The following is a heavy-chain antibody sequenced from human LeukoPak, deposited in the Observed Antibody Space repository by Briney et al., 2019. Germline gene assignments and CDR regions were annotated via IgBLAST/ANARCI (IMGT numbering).Heavy chain of an antibody. CDR3: ASRGYSSSWPFDY. CDR2: ISGSGGST. Sequence: HPGGSLRLSCAASGFTFSSYAMSWVRQAPGKGLEWVSAISGSGGSTYYADSVKGRFTISRDNAKNSLFLQMNSLRAEDTAVYYCASRGYSSSWPFDYWGQGTLVTVSS. V-gene: IGHV3-23*01. CDR1: GFTFSSYA. J-gene: IGHJ4*02. D-gene: IGHD6-13*01.